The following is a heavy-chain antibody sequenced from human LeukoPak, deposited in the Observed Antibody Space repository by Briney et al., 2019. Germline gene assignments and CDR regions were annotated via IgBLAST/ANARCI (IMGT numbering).Heavy chain of an antibody. CDR1: GYIFTTYG. Sequence: ASVKVSCKTSGYIFTTYGISWVRQAPGQGLEWMGWISAYLGNTNYAQKLQGRVTMTTDTSTSTAYMELRSLRSDDTAVYYCARDPYSSGSGLADYWGQGTLVTVSS. D-gene: IGHD6-19*01. CDR3: ARDPYSSGSGLADY. V-gene: IGHV1-18*01. CDR2: ISAYLGNT. J-gene: IGHJ4*02.